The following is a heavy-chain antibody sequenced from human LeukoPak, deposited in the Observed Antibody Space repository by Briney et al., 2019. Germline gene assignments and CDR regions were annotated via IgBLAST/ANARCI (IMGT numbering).Heavy chain of an antibody. D-gene: IGHD4-17*01. CDR3: TRDLDDYEGYYFDY. J-gene: IGHJ4*02. CDR2: IRSKAYGGTT. V-gene: IGHV3-49*04. Sequence: GGSLRLSCTASGFTFGDYAMSWVRQAPGKGLEWVGFIRSKAYGGTTEYAASVKGRFTISRDDSKSIAYLQMNSLKTEDTAVYYCTRDLDDYEGYYFDYWGQGTLVTVSS. CDR1: GFTFGDYA.